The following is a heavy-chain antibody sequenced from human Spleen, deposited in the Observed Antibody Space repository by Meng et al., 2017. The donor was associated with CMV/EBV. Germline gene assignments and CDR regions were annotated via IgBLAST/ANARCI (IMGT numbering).Heavy chain of an antibody. J-gene: IGHJ4*02. D-gene: IGHD4-23*01. CDR2: INWNGGST. V-gene: IGHV3-20*04. Sequence: GESLKISCAASGFTFDDYGMSWVRQAPGKGLEWVSGINWNGGSTGYADSVKGRFTISRDSAKNSLYLEMNSLSGEDTAVYYCAREKYGGAYFDYWGQGTLVTVSS. CDR1: GFTFDDYG. CDR3: AREKYGGAYFDY.